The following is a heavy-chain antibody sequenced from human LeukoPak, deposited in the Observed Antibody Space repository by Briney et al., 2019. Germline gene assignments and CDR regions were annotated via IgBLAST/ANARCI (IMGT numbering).Heavy chain of an antibody. J-gene: IGHJ4*02. CDR2: INPNSGGT. CDR3: ASEEYSSSWKGVDY. D-gene: IGHD6-13*01. V-gene: IGHV1-2*04. CDR1: GYTFTGYY. Sequence: GASVKVSCKASGYTFTGYYMHWVRQAPGQGLEWMGWINPNSGGTNYAQKFQGWVTMTRDTSISTAYMELSRLRSDDTAVYYCASEEYSSSWKGVDYWGQGTLVTVSS.